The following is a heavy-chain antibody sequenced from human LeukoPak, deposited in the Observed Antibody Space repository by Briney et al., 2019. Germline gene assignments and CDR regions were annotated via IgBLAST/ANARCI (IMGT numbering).Heavy chain of an antibody. CDR2: IIPILGIA. V-gene: IGHV1-69*04. J-gene: IGHJ2*01. CDR3: PRDPGLHHCYGSGSYYNARFWYFDL. CDR1: GGTFSSYA. Sequence: SVKVSCKASGGTFSSYAISWVRQAPGQGLEGVGRIIPILGIANYAQKFQGRVTITADNSTSTAYMELSSLRCEDTAVYYCPRDPGLHHCYGSGSYYNARFWYFDLWGRGTLVTVSS. D-gene: IGHD3-10*01.